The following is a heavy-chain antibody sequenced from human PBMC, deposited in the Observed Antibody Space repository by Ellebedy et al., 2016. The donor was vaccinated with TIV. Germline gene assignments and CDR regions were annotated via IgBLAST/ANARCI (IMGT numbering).Heavy chain of an antibody. CDR1: GFTFNNYG. CDR3: AKGSQWLGRTCFDY. CDR2: VWSDGSNK. V-gene: IGHV3-33*06. Sequence: GESLKISCAASGFTFNNYGMHWVRQAPGKGLEWVAVVWSDGSNKYYADSVKGRFTISRDNSKSTLYLQMNSLRAEDTAVYYCAKGSQWLGRTCFDYWGQGTLVTVSS. D-gene: IGHD6-19*01. J-gene: IGHJ4*02.